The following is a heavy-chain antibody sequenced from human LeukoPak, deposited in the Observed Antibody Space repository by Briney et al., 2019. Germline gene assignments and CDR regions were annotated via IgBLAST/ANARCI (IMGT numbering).Heavy chain of an antibody. J-gene: IGHJ4*02. CDR2: IYPGDSDT. Sequence: SLKISCKGSGYSFTSYWIGWVRQMPGKGLEWMGIIYPGDSDTRYSPSFQGQVTISADKSISTAYLQWSSLKASDTAMYYCASTSSSWYEHKYYFDYWGQGTLVTVSS. V-gene: IGHV5-51*01. CDR1: GYSFTSYW. D-gene: IGHD6-13*01. CDR3: ASTSSSWYEHKYYFDY.